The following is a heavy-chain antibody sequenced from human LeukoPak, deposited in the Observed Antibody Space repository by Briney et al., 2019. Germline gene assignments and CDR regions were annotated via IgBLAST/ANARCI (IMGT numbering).Heavy chain of an antibody. J-gene: IGHJ4*02. CDR3: ARDRTEVRGVIDY. CDR2: IYYSGST. V-gene: IGHV4-31*03. D-gene: IGHD3-10*01. CDR1: GGSISSGGYY. Sequence: SQTLSLTCTVSGGSISSGGYYWSWIRQHPGKGLEWIGYIYYSGSTYYNPSLKSRVTISVDTSKNQFSLKLSSVTAADTAVYYCARDRTEVRGVIDYWGQGTLVTVSS.